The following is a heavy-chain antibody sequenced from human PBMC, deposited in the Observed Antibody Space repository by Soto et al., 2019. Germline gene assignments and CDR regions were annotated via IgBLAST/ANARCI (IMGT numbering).Heavy chain of an antibody. CDR2: INAGNGNT. Sequence: ASVKVSCKASGYTFTSYSMHWVRQAPGQRLEWMGWINAGNGNTKYSQKFQGRVTITRDTSASTAYMELSSLRSEDTAVYYCARGAVSSSWYKIDFFDYWGQGTLVTVSS. J-gene: IGHJ4*02. CDR1: GYTFTSYS. CDR3: ARGAVSSSWYKIDFFDY. D-gene: IGHD6-13*01. V-gene: IGHV1-3*01.